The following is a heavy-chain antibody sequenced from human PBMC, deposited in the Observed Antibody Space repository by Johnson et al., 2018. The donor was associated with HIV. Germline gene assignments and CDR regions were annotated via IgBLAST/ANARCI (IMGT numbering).Heavy chain of an antibody. CDR1: RLTFSSYA. CDR3: AKSDGFDI. V-gene: IGHV3-30-3*01. CDR2: VSYDGTNK. J-gene: IGHJ3*02. Sequence: VQLVESGGGVVQPGRSLRLSCAASRLTFSSYAMHWVRQAPGKGLEWVALVSYDGTNKYYADSVKGRFTISRDNSKNTLYLQMNSLRAEDTAVYYCAKSDGFDIWGQGTMVTVSS.